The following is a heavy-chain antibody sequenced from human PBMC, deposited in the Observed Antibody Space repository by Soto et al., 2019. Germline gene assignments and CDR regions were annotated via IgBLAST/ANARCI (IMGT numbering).Heavy chain of an antibody. CDR3: ARPPRGGEWELLGVY. CDR1: GYTFTSYY. D-gene: IGHD1-26*01. J-gene: IGHJ4*02. Sequence: GASVKVSCKASGYTFTSYYMHWVRQAPGQGLEWMGIINPSGGSTSYAQKFQGRVTMTRDTSTSTVYMELSSLRSEDTAVYYCARPPRGGEWELLGVYWGQGTLVTVSS. CDR2: INPSGGST. V-gene: IGHV1-46*01.